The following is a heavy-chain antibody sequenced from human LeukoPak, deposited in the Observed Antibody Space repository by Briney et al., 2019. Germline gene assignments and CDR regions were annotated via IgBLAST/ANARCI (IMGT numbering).Heavy chain of an antibody. V-gene: IGHV3-53*05. CDR3: VRDRAEGRAWVEFDP. CDR1: GFTVSSYG. CDR2: VYSDGVT. Sequence: GGSLNLSWEASGFTVSSYGMSWVGQAPGKGPEWVSLVYSDGVTRYADSVQGRLTISRDNSKNTVYLQMNNLRVEDTAVYHCVRDRAEGRAWVEFDPWGQGILVTVSS. J-gene: IGHJ5*02.